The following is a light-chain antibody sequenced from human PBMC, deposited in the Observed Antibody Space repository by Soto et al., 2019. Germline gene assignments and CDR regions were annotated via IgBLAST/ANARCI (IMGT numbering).Light chain of an antibody. J-gene: IGLJ3*02. CDR3: SSYTSTSTWV. CDR2: AVS. CDR1: SSDVGGYNH. V-gene: IGLV2-14*01. Sequence: QSALTQPASVSGSPGQSITISCTGTSSDVGGYNHVSWYQQHPGKAPKLMIYAVSNRPSGVSNRFSGSKSGNTASLTVSGLQAEDEADYYCSSYTSTSTWVFGGGTKVTVL.